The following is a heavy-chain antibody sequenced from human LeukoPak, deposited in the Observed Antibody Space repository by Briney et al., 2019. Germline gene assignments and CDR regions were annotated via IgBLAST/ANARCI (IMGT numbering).Heavy chain of an antibody. V-gene: IGHV1-69*05. D-gene: IGHD5-18*01. CDR3: ARDARYAYSYGYEFDP. J-gene: IGHJ5*02. Sequence: ASVKVSCKASGGTFSSYAISWVRQAPGQGLEWMGRIIPIFGTANYAQKFQGRVTITTDESTSTAYMELSSLRSEDTAVYYCARDARYAYSYGYEFDPWGQGTLVTVSS. CDR2: IIPIFGTA. CDR1: GGTFSSYA.